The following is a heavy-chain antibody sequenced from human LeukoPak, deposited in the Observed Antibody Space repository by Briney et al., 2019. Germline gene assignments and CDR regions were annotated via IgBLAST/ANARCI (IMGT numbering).Heavy chain of an antibody. CDR2: IIPIFGTA. D-gene: IGHD2-2*01. CDR3: ARIVVAHLFDP. CDR1: GGTFSSYA. V-gene: IGHV1-69*06. J-gene: IGHJ5*02. Sequence: SVKVSCKASGGTFSSYAISWVRQAPGQGLEWLGGIIPIFGTANYAQKFQGRVTITADKSTSTAYMELSSLRSEDTAVYYCARIVVAHLFDPWGQGTLVTVSS.